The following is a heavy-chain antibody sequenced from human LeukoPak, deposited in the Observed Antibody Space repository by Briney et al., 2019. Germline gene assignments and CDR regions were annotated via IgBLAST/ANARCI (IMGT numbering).Heavy chain of an antibody. CDR1: GITFSRFW. V-gene: IGHV3-7*03. CDR2: INQDGSEK. J-gene: IGHJ6*02. Sequence: GGSLRLSCAASGITFSRFWMSWVRQAPGKGLQWVANINQDGSEKHYVDSVKGRFTISRDNAENSLYLQMNSLRAEDTAVYYCARGITGPYYYYGMDVWGQGATVTVSS. CDR3: ARGITGPYYYYGMDV. D-gene: IGHD1-20*01.